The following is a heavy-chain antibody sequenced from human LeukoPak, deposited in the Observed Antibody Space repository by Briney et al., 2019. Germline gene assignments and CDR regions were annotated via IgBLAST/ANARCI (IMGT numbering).Heavy chain of an antibody. CDR1: GGTFSSYA. Sequence: SVKVSCKASGGTFSSYAISWVRQAPGQGLEWMGGIIPIFGTANYAQKFQGRVTITADESTSTAYMELSSLRSEDTAVYYCARPIYNWNYLVDYYYGMDVWGQGTTVTVSS. CDR3: ARPIYNWNYLVDYYYGMDV. J-gene: IGHJ6*02. D-gene: IGHD1-7*01. V-gene: IGHV1-69*13. CDR2: IIPIFGTA.